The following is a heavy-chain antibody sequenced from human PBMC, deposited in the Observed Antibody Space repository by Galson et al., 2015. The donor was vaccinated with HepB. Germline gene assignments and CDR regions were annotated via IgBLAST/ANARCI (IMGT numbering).Heavy chain of an antibody. CDR3: ARISPPGSLLAPHSFDV. V-gene: IGHV5-51*01. CDR1: GYIFTNYW. Sequence: QSGAEVKKPGESLKISCKGSGYIFTNYWIGWVRQVPAKGLEWVAIIYPGDSTTSYSPSFQGQVTISGDKSINTAYLQWNSLKASDTAMYYCARISPPGSLLAPHSFDVWGQGATVTVSS. CDR2: IYPGDSTT. J-gene: IGHJ6*02. D-gene: IGHD1-26*01.